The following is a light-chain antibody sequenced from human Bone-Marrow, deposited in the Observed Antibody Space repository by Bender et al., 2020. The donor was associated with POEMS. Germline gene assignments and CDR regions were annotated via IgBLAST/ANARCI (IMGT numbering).Light chain of an antibody. CDR3: LSGDEDNPGV. CDR2: EET. J-gene: IGLJ3*02. V-gene: IGLV3-22*01. Sequence: YDLTQLPSVSVYPGQTARITCSGDVLGENYADWYQQKPGQAPKLVIYEETERYPGVPERFSGSTSGNTTTLTITRVLTEDEADYYCLSGDEDNPGVFGGGTKLTVL. CDR1: VLGENY.